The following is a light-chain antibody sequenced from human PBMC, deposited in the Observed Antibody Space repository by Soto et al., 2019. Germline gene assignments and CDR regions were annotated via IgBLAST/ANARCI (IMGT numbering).Light chain of an antibody. CDR2: GTS. J-gene: IGKJ1*01. Sequence: EIVLTQSPGTLSVSPGERATLSCRASQTISSKSLAWYQQKPGQAPSLLIYGTSSRATGIPDRFSGSGSGTDFTLTISRLEPEDSAIYYCQQYGSWTFGQGTKVEIK. CDR3: QQYGSWT. V-gene: IGKV3-20*01. CDR1: QTISSKS.